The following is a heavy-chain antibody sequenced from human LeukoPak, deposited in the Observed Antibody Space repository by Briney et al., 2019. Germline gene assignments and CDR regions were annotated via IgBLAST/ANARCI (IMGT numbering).Heavy chain of an antibody. V-gene: IGHV3-23*01. J-gene: IGHJ4*02. CDR1: GFTFRSYA. Sequence: GGSLRLSCAASGFTFRSYAMSWVRQAPGKGLEWVSGICDSGSTTYYADSVKGRFTITRDNSKNTLYLQINSLRAEDTAVYYCAKEGATAAGIPPHFDYWGQGTLVTVSS. CDR3: AKEGATAAGIPPHFDY. CDR2: ICDSGSTT. D-gene: IGHD2-2*02.